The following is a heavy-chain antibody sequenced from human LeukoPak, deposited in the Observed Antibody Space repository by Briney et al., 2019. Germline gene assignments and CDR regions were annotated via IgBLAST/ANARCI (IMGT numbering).Heavy chain of an antibody. J-gene: IGHJ3*02. CDR1: GFTFSSYA. CDR3: AKDRSYGSGSYWFWSDAFDI. Sequence: GGSLRLSCAASGFTFSSYAMSWVRQAPGKGLEWVSAISGSGGSTYYADSVKGRFTISRDNSKNTLYLQMNSLRAEETAVYYCAKDRSYGSGSYWFWSDAFDIWGQGTMVTVSS. V-gene: IGHV3-23*01. D-gene: IGHD3-10*01. CDR2: ISGSGGST.